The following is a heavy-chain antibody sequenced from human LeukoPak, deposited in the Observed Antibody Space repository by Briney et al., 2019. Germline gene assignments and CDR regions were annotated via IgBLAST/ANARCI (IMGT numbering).Heavy chain of an antibody. V-gene: IGHV3-30*18. J-gene: IGHJ4*02. CDR1: GFTFSSYG. D-gene: IGHD3-22*01. Sequence: GALILSCAASGFTFSSYGMHWVRQAPGKGLEWVAVISYDGSNKYYADSVKGRFTISRDNSKNTLYLQMNSLRAEDTAVYYCAKDPPAYYYDSSGYLDYWGQGTLVTVSS. CDR2: ISYDGSNK. CDR3: AKDPPAYYYDSSGYLDY.